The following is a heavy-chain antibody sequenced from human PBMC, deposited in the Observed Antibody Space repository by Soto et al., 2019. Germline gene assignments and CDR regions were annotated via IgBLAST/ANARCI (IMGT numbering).Heavy chain of an antibody. CDR2: INPSGGST. CDR1: GYTFTSYY. J-gene: IGHJ6*02. Sequence: ASVKVSCKASGYTFTSYYMHWVRQAPGQGLEWMGIINPSGGSTSYAQKFQGRVTMTRDMSTSTVYMELSSLRSEDTAVYYCAREVSVRQWIPLNYYYGMDVWGQGTTVTVSS. V-gene: IGHV1-46*01. D-gene: IGHD6-19*01. CDR3: AREVSVRQWIPLNYYYGMDV.